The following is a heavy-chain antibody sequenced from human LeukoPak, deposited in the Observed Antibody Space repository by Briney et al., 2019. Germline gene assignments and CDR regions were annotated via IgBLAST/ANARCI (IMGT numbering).Heavy chain of an antibody. D-gene: IGHD3-22*01. CDR3: SRDGGYYDSSDY. Sequence: GGSLRLSCTASGLTFGDYAMSWFRQAPGKGLEWVGFIRSKAYGGTTEYAASVKGRFTISRDDSKSIAYLQMNSLKTDDTAVYYCSRDGGYYDSSDYWGQGTLVTVSS. J-gene: IGHJ4*02. CDR1: GLTFGDYA. V-gene: IGHV3-49*03. CDR2: IRSKAYGGTT.